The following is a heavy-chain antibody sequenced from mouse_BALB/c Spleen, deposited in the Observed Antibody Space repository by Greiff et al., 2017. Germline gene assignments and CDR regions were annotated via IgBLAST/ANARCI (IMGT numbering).Heavy chain of an antibody. V-gene: IGHV5-9*03. D-gene: IGHD1-1*01. CDR1: GFTFSSYT. CDR2: ISSGGGNT. J-gene: IGHJ3*01. CDR3: ARYYYGSSYGFAY. Sequence: EVKLMESGGGLVKPGGSLKLSCAASGFTFSSYTMSWVRQTPEKRLEWVATISSGGGNTYYPDSVKGRFTISRDNAKNNLYLQMSSLRSEDTALYYCARYYYGSSYGFAYWGQGTLVTVSA.